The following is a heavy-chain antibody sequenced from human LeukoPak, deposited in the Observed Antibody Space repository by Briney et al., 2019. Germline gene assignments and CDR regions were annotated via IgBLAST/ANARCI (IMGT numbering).Heavy chain of an antibody. CDR1: GFTFSSSA. Sequence: PGGSLRLSCAASGFTFSSSAMGWAGQAPGKGLEWVSSISNSGSTFYPDSVKGRFTISRDNSKNTLSLQMNSLRVEDTAVYYCAKDTGTFDSWGQGTLVTVSS. D-gene: IGHD1-1*01. CDR2: ISNSGST. CDR3: AKDTGTFDS. V-gene: IGHV3-23*01. J-gene: IGHJ4*02.